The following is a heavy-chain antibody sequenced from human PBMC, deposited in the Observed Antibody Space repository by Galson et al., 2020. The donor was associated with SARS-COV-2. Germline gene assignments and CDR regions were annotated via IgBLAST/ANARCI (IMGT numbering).Heavy chain of an antibody. V-gene: IGHV3-23*01. J-gene: IGHJ6*04. CDR2: ISDAATDT. D-gene: IGHD2-21*01. Sequence: GESLKISCAASGFTFSDYSMSWVRQAPGKGLEWVSTISDAATDTYYADSVRGRFTVSRDNSMNTLYLQMDSLRAEDTAVYYCAREGCGSVRCHYRTVPGVWGKGTTVTVSS. CDR1: GFTFSDYS. CDR3: AREGCGSVRCHYRTVPGV.